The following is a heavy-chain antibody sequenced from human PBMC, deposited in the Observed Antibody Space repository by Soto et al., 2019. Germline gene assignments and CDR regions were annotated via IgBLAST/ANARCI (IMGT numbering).Heavy chain of an antibody. CDR1: RFTFSNYP. Sequence: QVQLVESGGGVVQPGRSLRLSCAASRFTFSNYPMHWVRQAPGKGLEWLAAISYAGFYLKFEESVKGRFTLYRDNSENALYLQMNSLRSDDTAVYFCARQSGFPEVPYPLGAFDVWGQGTMVTGSS. D-gene: IGHD2-2*02. V-gene: IGHV3-30-3*01. CDR3: ARQSGFPEVPYPLGAFDV. CDR2: ISYAGFYL. J-gene: IGHJ3*01.